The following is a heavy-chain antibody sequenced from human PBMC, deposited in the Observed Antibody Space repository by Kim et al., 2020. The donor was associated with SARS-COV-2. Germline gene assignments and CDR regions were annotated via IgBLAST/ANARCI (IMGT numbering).Heavy chain of an antibody. CDR1: GFTFSSYG. Sequence: GGSLRLSCAASGFTFSSYGMHWVRQAPGKGLEWVAVISYDGSNKYYADSVKGRFTISRDNSKNTLYLQMNSLRAEDTAVYYCARDREAYCGGDCYSYGMDVWGQGTTVTVSS. D-gene: IGHD2-21*02. CDR2: ISYDGSNK. CDR3: ARDREAYCGGDCYSYGMDV. V-gene: IGHV3-33*05. J-gene: IGHJ6*02.